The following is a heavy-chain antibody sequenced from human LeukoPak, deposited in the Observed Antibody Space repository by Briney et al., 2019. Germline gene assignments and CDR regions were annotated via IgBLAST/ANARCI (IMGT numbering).Heavy chain of an antibody. CDR3: ARGPRSGGSGSYYYY. V-gene: IGHV4-34*01. CDR1: GVSFSGYY. D-gene: IGHD3-10*01. J-gene: IGHJ4*02. Sequence: SETLSLTCAVYGVSFSGYYWSWIRQPPGKGLEWIGKINHSGSTNQNPPLKSRVTISVDTSKNQFSLKLSSVTAADTAVYYCARGPRSGGSGSYYYYWGQGTLVTVSS. CDR2: INHSGST.